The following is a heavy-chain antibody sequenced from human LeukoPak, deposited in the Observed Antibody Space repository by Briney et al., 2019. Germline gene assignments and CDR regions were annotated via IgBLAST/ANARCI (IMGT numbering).Heavy chain of an antibody. V-gene: IGHV5-51*01. CDR1: GYSFTSYW. D-gene: IGHD1-26*01. CDR2: IYPGNSRT. Sequence: PGESLKISCKGSGYSFTSYWIGWVRQMPGEGLEWMGIIYPGNSRTRYRPSFEGQVTISADKSMSTAYLQWSSLKASDTAMYYCARRIVGATLTLDNWFDPWGQGTLVTVSS. J-gene: IGHJ5*02. CDR3: ARRIVGATLTLDNWFDP.